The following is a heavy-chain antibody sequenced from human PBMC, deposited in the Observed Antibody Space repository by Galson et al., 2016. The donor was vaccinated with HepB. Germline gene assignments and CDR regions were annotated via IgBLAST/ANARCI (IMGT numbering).Heavy chain of an antibody. CDR1: SGSIRTSSYY. V-gene: IGHV4-39*01. Sequence: ETLSLTCSVSSGSIRTSSYYWGWVRQPPGKGLQWIGNIFYSARTYYNPSLKSRVTVSVDTSKNQFSLRLTSVTAADTAMYYCARGYTSGEYCFDYWGQGTLVTVSS. D-gene: IGHD5-18*01. CDR3: ARGYTSGEYCFDY. CDR2: IFYSART. J-gene: IGHJ4*02.